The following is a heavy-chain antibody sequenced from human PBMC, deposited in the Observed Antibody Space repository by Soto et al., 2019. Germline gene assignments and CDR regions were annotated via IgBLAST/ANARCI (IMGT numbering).Heavy chain of an antibody. J-gene: IGHJ4*02. V-gene: IGHV4-59*01. D-gene: IGHD6-13*01. CDR2: VYNSGST. Sequence: SETLSLTCTVSGGSISSNYWTWIRQPPGKGLEWIGYVYNSGSTNYNPSLKSRVTISEDTSKSQFSLKVNSMTSADMAVYYCARYRREAVAGYTLDNWGQGILVTVSS. CDR3: ARYRREAVAGYTLDN. CDR1: GGSISSNY.